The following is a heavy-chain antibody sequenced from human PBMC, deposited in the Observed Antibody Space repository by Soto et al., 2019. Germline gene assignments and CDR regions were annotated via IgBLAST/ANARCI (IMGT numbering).Heavy chain of an antibody. V-gene: IGHV4-30-2*01. CDR3: ARGMSEEQIFYYFDY. Sequence: PSETLSLTCAVSGGSISSGGYSWSWIRQPPGKGLESIGYIYHSGSTYYNPSLKSRVTISVDRSKNQFPLKLSSVTAADTAVYYCARGMSEEQIFYYFDYWGQGALVTVSS. CDR2: IYHSGST. J-gene: IGHJ4*02. D-gene: IGHD3-9*01. CDR1: GGSISSGGYS.